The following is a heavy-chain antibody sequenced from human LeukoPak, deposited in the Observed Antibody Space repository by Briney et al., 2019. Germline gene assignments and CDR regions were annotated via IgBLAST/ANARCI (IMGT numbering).Heavy chain of an antibody. Sequence: ASVKVSCMASGYTFTGYYMHWVRQAPGQGLEWMGWINPNSGGTNYAQKFQGRVTMTRDTSISTAYMELSRLRSDDTAVYYCARGPITMIVVVNGDYWGQGTLVTVSS. V-gene: IGHV1-2*02. CDR2: INPNSGGT. J-gene: IGHJ4*02. CDR1: GYTFTGYY. D-gene: IGHD3-22*01. CDR3: ARGPITMIVVVNGDY.